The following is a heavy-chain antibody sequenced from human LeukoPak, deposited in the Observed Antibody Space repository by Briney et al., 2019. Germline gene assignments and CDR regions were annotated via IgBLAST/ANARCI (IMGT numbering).Heavy chain of an antibody. V-gene: IGHV3-66*01. CDR3: ARVDGYDFFFDY. J-gene: IGHJ4*02. CDR1: GFTVSSNY. Sequence: GGSLRLSCAASGFTVSSNYMSWVRQAPGKGLEWVSVIHGNGNTYYSDSVKGRFTISRDNSKNTLYLQMNSLRAEDTAVYYCARVDGYDFFFDYWGQGTLVTVSS. CDR2: IHGNGNT. D-gene: IGHD3-3*01.